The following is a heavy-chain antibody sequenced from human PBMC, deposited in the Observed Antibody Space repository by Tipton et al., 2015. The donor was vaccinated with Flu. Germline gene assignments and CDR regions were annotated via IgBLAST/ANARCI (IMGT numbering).Heavy chain of an antibody. CDR1: GYSISSGYY. CDR2: IYHSGST. CDR3: ARAARHYYDSSGYYPDAFDI. V-gene: IGHV4-38-2*02. Sequence: TLSLTCTVSGYSISSGYYWGWIRQPPGKGLEWIGSIYHSGSTYYNPSLKSRVTISVDTSKNQFSLKLSSVTAAATAVYYCARAARHYYDSSGYYPDAFDIWGQGTMVTVSS. D-gene: IGHD3-22*01. J-gene: IGHJ3*02.